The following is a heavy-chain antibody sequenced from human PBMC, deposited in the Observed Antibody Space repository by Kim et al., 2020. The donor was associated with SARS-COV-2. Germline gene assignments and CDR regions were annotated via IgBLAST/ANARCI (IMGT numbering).Heavy chain of an antibody. J-gene: IGHJ3*02. CDR1: GYTFTSYA. D-gene: IGHD2-2*01. Sequence: ASVKVSCKASGYTFTSYAMNWVRQAPGQGLEWMGWINTNTGNPTYAQGFTGRFVFSLDTSVSTAYLQISSLQAEDTAVYYCAIPDIVVVPAAKGTAFDIWGEGTMVTVSS. CDR3: AIPDIVVVPAAKGTAFDI. CDR2: INTNTGNP. V-gene: IGHV7-4-1*02.